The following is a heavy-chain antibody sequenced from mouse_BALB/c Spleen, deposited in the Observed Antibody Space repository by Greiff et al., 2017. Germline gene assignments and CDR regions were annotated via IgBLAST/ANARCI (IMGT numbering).Heavy chain of an antibody. V-gene: IGHV3-2*02. CDR2: ISYSGST. CDR3: ARSTMITTGAWFAY. D-gene: IGHD2-4*01. J-gene: IGHJ3*01. CDR1: GYSITSDYA. Sequence: EVKLQESGPGLVKPSQSLSLTCTVTGYSITSDYAWNWIRQFPGNKLEWMGYISYSGSTSYNPSLKSRISITRDTSKNQFFLQLNSVTTEDTATYYCARSTMITTGAWFAYWGQGTLVTVSA.